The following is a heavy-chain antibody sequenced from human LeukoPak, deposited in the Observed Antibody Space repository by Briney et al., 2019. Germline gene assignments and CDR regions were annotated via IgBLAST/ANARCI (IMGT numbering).Heavy chain of an antibody. V-gene: IGHV3-23*01. J-gene: IGHJ4*02. CDR1: GFTFSSYA. Sequence: GGSLRLSCAASGFTFSSYAMTWVRQPPGKGLEWVSSITGTGTYYADSVKGRFTISRDNSMNTLYLQMSSLRGEDTAVYYCARGGWGNPLEYWGQGTLVIVSS. D-gene: IGHD7-27*01. CDR2: ITGTGT. CDR3: ARGGWGNPLEY.